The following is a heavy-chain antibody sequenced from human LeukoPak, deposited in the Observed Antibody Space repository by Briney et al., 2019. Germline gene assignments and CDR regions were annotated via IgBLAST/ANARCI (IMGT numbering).Heavy chain of an antibody. CDR2: ISWNSGSI. Sequence: GGSLRLSCAASGFTFDDYAMHWVRQAPGKGLEWVSGISWNSGSIGYGDSVKGRFTISRDNAKNSLYLQMNSLRAEDTALYYCAKGEYNYYYGMDVWGQGTTVTVSS. CDR1: GFTFDDYA. V-gene: IGHV3-9*01. CDR3: AKGEYNYYYGMDV. J-gene: IGHJ6*02.